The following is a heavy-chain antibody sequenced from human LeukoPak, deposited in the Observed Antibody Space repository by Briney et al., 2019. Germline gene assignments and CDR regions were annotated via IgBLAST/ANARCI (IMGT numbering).Heavy chain of an antibody. V-gene: IGHV3-30-3*01. J-gene: IGHJ4*02. Sequence: GGSLRLSCTASGFTFSDFAIHWVRQAPGKGLEWVAVIPYDGNNKYYADSVKGRFTVSRDSFKNTLYLQMNSLRAEDTAIYFCARNRGSYSVGEIDYWGQGTLVTVSS. CDR3: ARNRGSYSVGEIDY. D-gene: IGHD1-26*01. CDR1: GFTFSDFA. CDR2: IPYDGNNK.